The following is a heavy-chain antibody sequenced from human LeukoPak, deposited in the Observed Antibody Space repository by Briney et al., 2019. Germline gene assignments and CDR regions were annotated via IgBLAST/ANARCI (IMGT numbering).Heavy chain of an antibody. CDR1: GFTFGDYA. J-gene: IGHJ4*02. CDR2: IQAKAYGGAT. Sequence: SLRLSCSTSGFTFGDYAMSWVRQAPGKGLGWVGFIQAKAYGGATKYAASVNGRFSISRDDSQSIANLQMNDLKTEDTAVYYCTRAPHPRCSSSGCYLDYWGQGTLVTVSS. D-gene: IGHD2-2*01. CDR3: TRAPHPRCSSSGCYLDY. V-gene: IGHV3-49*04.